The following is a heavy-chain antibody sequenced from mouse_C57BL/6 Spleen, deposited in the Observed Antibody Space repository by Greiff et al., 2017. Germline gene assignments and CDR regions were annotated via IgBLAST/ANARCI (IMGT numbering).Heavy chain of an antibody. V-gene: IGHV5-17*01. Sequence: EVKVVESGGGLVKPGGSLKLSCAASGFTFSDYGMHWVRQAPEKGLEWVAYISSGSSTIYYADTVKGRFTISRDNAKNTLFLQMTSLRSEDTAMYYCANDGYYVGAMDYWGQGTSVTVSS. CDR1: GFTFSDYG. J-gene: IGHJ4*01. CDR2: ISSGSSTI. D-gene: IGHD2-3*01. CDR3: ANDGYYVGAMDY.